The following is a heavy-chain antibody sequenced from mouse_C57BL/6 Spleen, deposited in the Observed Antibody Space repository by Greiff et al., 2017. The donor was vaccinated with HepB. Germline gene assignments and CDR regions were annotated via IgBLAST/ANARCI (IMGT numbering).Heavy chain of an antibody. V-gene: IGHV1-47*01. CDR3: ARSYDYDVAWFAY. D-gene: IGHD2-4*01. CDR2: FHPYNDDT. CDR1: GYTFTTYP. Sequence: VQLVESGAELVKPGASVKMSCKASGYTFTTYPIEWMKQNHGKSLEWIGNFHPYNDDTKYNEKFKGKATLTVEKSSSTVYLELSRLTSDDSAVYYCARSYDYDVAWFAYWGQGTLVTVSA. J-gene: IGHJ3*01.